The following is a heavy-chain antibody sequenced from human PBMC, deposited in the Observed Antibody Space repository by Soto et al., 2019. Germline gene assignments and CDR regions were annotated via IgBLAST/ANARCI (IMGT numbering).Heavy chain of an antibody. D-gene: IGHD1-26*01. J-gene: IGHJ4*02. V-gene: IGHV1-69*01. Sequence: QVQLVQSGAEVKKPGSSVKVSCKASGGTFSSYSINWVRQAPGQGLEWMGEIIPIFGTANYAQKFQGRVTITADDSTSTAYMELSSLRSEDTVVYYCARDGGRHSGGIDYWGQGTLVPVSS. CDR1: GGTFSSYS. CDR2: IIPIFGTA. CDR3: ARDGGRHSGGIDY.